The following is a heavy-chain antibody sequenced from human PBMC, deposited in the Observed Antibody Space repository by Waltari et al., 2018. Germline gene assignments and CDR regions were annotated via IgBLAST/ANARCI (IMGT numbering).Heavy chain of an antibody. V-gene: IGHV1-18*01. CDR1: GYTLSNYG. CDR3: ARGGFLKSIIIVVMDFDY. Sequence: QVQLVQSGAEVKKPGASVKVSCKASGYTLSNYGIRWLRQVPGQGLEWMGWISGYKGDTKYAQKFQGRVTMTTDTSTSTAYMEVRSLRSDDTAVYYCARGGFLKSIIIVVMDFDYWGQGTLVTVSS. J-gene: IGHJ4*02. D-gene: IGHD3-22*01. CDR2: ISGYKGDT.